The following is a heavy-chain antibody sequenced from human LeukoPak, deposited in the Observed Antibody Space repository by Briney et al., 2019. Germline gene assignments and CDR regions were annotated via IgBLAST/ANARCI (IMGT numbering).Heavy chain of an antibody. J-gene: IGHJ5*02. Sequence: SETLSLTCTVSGGSINSYYWSWIRQPPGKGLEWIGYIFYSGSTNYNPSLKSRVTISVDKSKNQFSLKLKSVTAADTAVYYCARAGAWQIDPWGQGTLVTVSS. CDR2: IFYSGST. V-gene: IGHV4-59*01. CDR3: ARAGAWQIDP. D-gene: IGHD3-10*01. CDR1: GGSINSYY.